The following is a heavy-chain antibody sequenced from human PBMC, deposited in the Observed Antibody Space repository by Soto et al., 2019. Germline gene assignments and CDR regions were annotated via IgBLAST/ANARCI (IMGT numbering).Heavy chain of an antibody. CDR2: IYYSGST. CDR3: ARGGYYLCSGNYPPLDY. CDR1: GGSISSYY. D-gene: IGHD3-10*02. J-gene: IGHJ4*02. Sequence: LSLTCTVSGGSISSYYWSWIRQPPGKGLEWIGYIYYSGSTNYNPSLKSRVTISVDTSKNQFSLKLSSVTAADTAVYYCARGGYYLCSGNYPPLDYWGQGTLVTVSS. V-gene: IGHV4-59*01.